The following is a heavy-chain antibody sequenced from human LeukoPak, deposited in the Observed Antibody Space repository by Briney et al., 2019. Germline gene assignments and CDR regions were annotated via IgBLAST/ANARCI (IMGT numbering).Heavy chain of an antibody. V-gene: IGHV3-74*01. CDR1: GFTFSFNS. CDR2: IKRDGSGT. Sequence: PGGSLRPSCAASGFTFSFNSMHWVRQGPGKGLVWVSRIKRDGSGTTYADSVKGRVTISRDNAKNTLYLQMNSLRAEDTAVYYCARSNGFGMDVWGQGTTVTVSS. D-gene: IGHD2-8*01. CDR3: ARSNGFGMDV. J-gene: IGHJ6*02.